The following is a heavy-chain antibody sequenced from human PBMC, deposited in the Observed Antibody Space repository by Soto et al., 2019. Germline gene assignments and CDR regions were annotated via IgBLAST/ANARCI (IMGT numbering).Heavy chain of an antibody. CDR3: AKDSSSSGGYYYYYYGMDV. V-gene: IGHV3-23*01. CDR2: ISGSGGST. J-gene: IGHJ6*02. CDR1: GFTFSSYA. Sequence: GGSLRLSCAASGFTFSSYAMSWVRQAPGKGLEWVSAISGSGGSTYYADSVKGRFTISRDNSKNTLYLQMNSLRAEDTAVYYCAKDSSSSGGYYYYYYGMDVWGQGTTVTVSS. D-gene: IGHD6-6*01.